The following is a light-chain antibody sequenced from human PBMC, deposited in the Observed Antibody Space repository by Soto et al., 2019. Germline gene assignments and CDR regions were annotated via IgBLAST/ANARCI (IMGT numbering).Light chain of an antibody. J-gene: IGKJ3*01. CDR3: QQRSTWPPFS. CDR1: QSIGSY. V-gene: IGKV3-11*01. CDR2: DAS. Sequence: EIVLTQSPATLSLSLGERATLSCRASQSIGSYLAWYQHKLGQPSRLLIYDASNRATGIPVRFSGSGSGTDFTLTISSLEPEDFAVYYCQQRSTWPPFSFGPGTKVDIK.